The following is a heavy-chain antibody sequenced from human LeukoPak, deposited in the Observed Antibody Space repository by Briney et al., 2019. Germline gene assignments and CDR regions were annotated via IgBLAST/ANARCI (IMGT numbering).Heavy chain of an antibody. J-gene: IGHJ4*02. D-gene: IGHD4-17*01. CDR3: ARDLLYGDYVGAYFDY. V-gene: IGHV3-7*01. Sequence: PGGSLRLSCVASGFTFRNYWMTWVRQAPGKGLEWVANVKQDGSEKHYVDSVRGRSTISRDNTKNSLYLQLNSLRAEDTAVYYCARDLLYGDYVGAYFDYWGQGALVTVSS. CDR2: VKQDGSEK. CDR1: GFTFRNYW.